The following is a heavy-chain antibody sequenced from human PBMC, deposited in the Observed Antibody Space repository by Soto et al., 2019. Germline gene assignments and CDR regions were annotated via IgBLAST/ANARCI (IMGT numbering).Heavy chain of an antibody. CDR1: GYTFTSYA. CDR3: ARDRGSSGYYYWFDP. D-gene: IGHD3-22*01. V-gene: IGHV1-3*01. Sequence: ASVKVSCKASGYTFTSYAMHWVRQAPGQRLEWMGWINAGNGNTKYSQKFQGRVTITRDTSASTAYMELSSLRSEDTAVYYCARDRGSSGYYYWFDPWGQGILVTVAS. CDR2: INAGNGNT. J-gene: IGHJ5*02.